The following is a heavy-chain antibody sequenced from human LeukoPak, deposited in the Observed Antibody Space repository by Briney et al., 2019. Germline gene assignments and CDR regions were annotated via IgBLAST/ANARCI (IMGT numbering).Heavy chain of an antibody. Sequence: PGGSLRLPCAASGFTFSSYWMSWVRQAPGKGLEWVANIKQDGSEKYYVDSVKGRFTISRDNAKNSLYLQMNSLRAEDTAVYYCARVPVTIFGVAPDYWGQGTLVTVSS. CDR2: IKQDGSEK. V-gene: IGHV3-7*01. CDR1: GFTFSSYW. D-gene: IGHD3-3*01. CDR3: ARVPVTIFGVAPDY. J-gene: IGHJ4*02.